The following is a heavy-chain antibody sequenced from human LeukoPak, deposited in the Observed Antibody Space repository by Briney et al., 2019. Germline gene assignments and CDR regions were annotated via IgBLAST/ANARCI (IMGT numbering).Heavy chain of an antibody. V-gene: IGHV1-46*01. CDR2: INPSGGST. J-gene: IGHJ4*02. CDR1: GYTFTSYY. CDR3: AIRPVVDYYDSSGSAVDY. D-gene: IGHD3-22*01. Sequence: ASVKVSCKASGYTFTSYYMHWVRQAPGQGLERMGIINPSGGSTSYAQKFQGRVTMTRDTSTSTVYMELSSLRSEDTAVYHCAIRPVVDYYDSSGSAVDYWGRGTLVTVSS.